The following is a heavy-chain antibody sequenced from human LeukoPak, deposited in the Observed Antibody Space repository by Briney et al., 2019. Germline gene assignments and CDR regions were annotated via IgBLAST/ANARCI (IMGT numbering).Heavy chain of an antibody. V-gene: IGHV1-2*06. CDR2: INPNSDVT. CDR1: GYTFTSYY. CDR3: ARDRSGILGYYYNGMDV. J-gene: IGHJ6*02. D-gene: IGHD3-10*01. Sequence: GASVKVSCKASGYTFTSYYMHWVRQAPGQGLEWVGRINPNSDVTNYAQKFQGRVTMTRHTSITTAHMELSRLRSDDTAVYYCARDRSGILGYYYNGMDVWGQGTTVTVSS.